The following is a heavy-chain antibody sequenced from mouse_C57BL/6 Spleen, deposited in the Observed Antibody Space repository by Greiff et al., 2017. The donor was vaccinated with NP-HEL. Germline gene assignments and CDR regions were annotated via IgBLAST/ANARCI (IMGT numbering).Heavy chain of an antibody. CDR2: ISYDGSN. CDR3: ANAMRGYYAMDY. J-gene: IGHJ4*01. Sequence: EVKLQESGPGLVKPSQSLSLTCSVTGYSITSGYYWNWIRQFPGNKLEWMGYISYDGSNNYNPSLKNRISITRDTSKNQFFLKLNSVTTEDTATYYRANAMRGYYAMDYWGQGTPVTVSS. V-gene: IGHV3-6*01. D-gene: IGHD2-3*01. CDR1: GYSITSGYY.